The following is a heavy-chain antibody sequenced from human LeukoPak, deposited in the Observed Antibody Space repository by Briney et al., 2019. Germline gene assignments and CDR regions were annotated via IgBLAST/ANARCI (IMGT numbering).Heavy chain of an antibody. V-gene: IGHV1-8*03. Sequence: ASVKVSCKASGYTFTSYDINWVRQAAGQGAEWMGWMNANSGKTGYAQKFQGRVTITRNTSISTAYLELSSLRSEDTAMYYCARGLRDYYHYYMDVWGKGTTVTVSS. J-gene: IGHJ6*03. CDR2: MNANSGKT. D-gene: IGHD4-17*01. CDR3: ARGLRDYYHYYMDV. CDR1: GYTFTSYD.